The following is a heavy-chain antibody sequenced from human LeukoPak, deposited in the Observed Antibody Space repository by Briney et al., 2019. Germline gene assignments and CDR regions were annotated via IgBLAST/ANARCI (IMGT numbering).Heavy chain of an antibody. CDR1: GYSFSSYW. J-gene: IGHJ3*02. CDR2: IYPGDSDT. V-gene: IGHV5-51*01. CDR3: ARLILYQRNAFDI. D-gene: IGHD2-2*01. Sequence: GESLKISCKGSGYSFSSYWIGWVRQMPGKGLEWMGIIYPGDSDTRYSPSFQGQVTISADKSISTAYLQWRSLKASDTAMYYCARLILYQRNAFDIWGQGTMVTVSS.